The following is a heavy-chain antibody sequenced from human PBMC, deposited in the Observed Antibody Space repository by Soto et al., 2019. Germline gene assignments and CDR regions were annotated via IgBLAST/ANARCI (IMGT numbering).Heavy chain of an antibody. CDR2: IIPLFGTP. CDR1: GGIFSTYA. Sequence: QVQLVQSGAEVKKPGSSVKVSCKASGGIFSTYAISWLRQAPGQGLEWMGGIIPLFGTPNYAPRFQGRVTITADESTSKAYMELSRLRSEDTAVYYCARDRDDYGSGNYYNRIDFWGQGTLVTVSS. CDR3: ARDRDDYGSGNYYNRIDF. D-gene: IGHD3-10*01. V-gene: IGHV1-69*01. J-gene: IGHJ4*02.